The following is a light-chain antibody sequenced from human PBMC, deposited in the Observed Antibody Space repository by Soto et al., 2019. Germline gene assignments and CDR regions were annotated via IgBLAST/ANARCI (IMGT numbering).Light chain of an antibody. V-gene: IGKV1-5*01. J-gene: IGKJ1*01. CDR2: DAS. CDR1: QSISSW. CDR3: QQYNSYSQT. Sequence: DIQMTQSPSTLSASVGDRVTITCRANQSISSWLAWYQQKPGKAPKLLIYDASSLESGVPSRFSGSGSGTEFTLTISSLQPDDFATYYCQQYNSYSQTFGQGTKVDNK.